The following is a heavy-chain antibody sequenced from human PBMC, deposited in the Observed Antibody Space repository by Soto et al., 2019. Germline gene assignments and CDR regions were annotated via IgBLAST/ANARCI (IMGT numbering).Heavy chain of an antibody. Sequence: GGSLRLSCAASGFSFNNYWMHWVRQAPGKGLEWVSAIAGSGGITYYADSVKGRFTISRDRTKSTLYLQMSGLRAEDTAVYFCAKATYYYDSSSYYRVYFDYWGQGTLVTVSS. D-gene: IGHD3-22*01. V-gene: IGHV3-23*01. CDR3: AKATYYYDSSSYYRVYFDY. CDR1: GFSFNNYW. CDR2: IAGSGGIT. J-gene: IGHJ4*02.